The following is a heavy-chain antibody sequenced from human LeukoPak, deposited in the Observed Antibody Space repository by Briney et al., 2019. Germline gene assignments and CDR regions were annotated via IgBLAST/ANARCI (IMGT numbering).Heavy chain of an antibody. CDR1: GGSISSSSYY. V-gene: IGHV4-39*07. CDR2: IYYSGST. Sequence: PSETLSLTCTVSGGSISSSSYYWGWIRQPPGKGLEWIGSIYYSGSTYYNPSLKSRVTISVDTSKNQFSLKLSSVTAADTAVYYCAREVTVYSGSYLRDYWGQGTLVTVCS. J-gene: IGHJ4*02. D-gene: IGHD1-26*01. CDR3: AREVTVYSGSYLRDY.